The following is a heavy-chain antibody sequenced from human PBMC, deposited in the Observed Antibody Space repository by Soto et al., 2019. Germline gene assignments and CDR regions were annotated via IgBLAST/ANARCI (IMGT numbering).Heavy chain of an antibody. Sequence: GGSLILSCAASGFTFSSYGMSWVRQAPGKGLEWVSAISGSGGSTYYAESVKGRFTISRDNSKNTLYLQMNSLRAEDTALYYCAISGTRFTNTYYSYYFEYWGQGTLVTVSS. V-gene: IGHV3-23*01. CDR2: ISGSGGST. CDR3: AISGTRFTNTYYSYYFEY. D-gene: IGHD1-26*01. CDR1: GFTFSSYG. J-gene: IGHJ4*02.